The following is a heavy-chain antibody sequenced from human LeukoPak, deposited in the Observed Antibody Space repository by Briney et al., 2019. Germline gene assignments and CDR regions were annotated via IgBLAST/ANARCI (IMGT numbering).Heavy chain of an antibody. V-gene: IGHV3-7*01. Sequence: PGGSLRLSCAASGFTFSSYWMTWVRQAPGKGLEWLANIKEDGSEKYYVDSVKGRFTISRDNAKNSLYLQMNNLRAEDTAVYYCARGRGMGYWGQGTLVTVSS. CDR2: IKEDGSEK. CDR1: GFTFSSYW. J-gene: IGHJ4*02. D-gene: IGHD3-16*01. CDR3: ARGRGMGY.